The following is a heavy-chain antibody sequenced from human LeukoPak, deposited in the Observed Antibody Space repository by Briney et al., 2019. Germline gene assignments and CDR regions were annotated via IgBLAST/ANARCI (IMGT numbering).Heavy chain of an antibody. CDR3: ARDFPYYYDTSGYYSDY. CDR1: GFTVSSNY. Sequence: PGGSLRLSCAASGFTVSSNYMSWVRQAPGKGLEWVSVIYSGGSTYYADSVKGRFTISRDNSKNTLYLQMNSLRAEDTAVYYCARDFPYYYDTSGYYSDYWGQGTLVTVSS. J-gene: IGHJ4*02. V-gene: IGHV3-66*01. CDR2: IYSGGST. D-gene: IGHD3-22*01.